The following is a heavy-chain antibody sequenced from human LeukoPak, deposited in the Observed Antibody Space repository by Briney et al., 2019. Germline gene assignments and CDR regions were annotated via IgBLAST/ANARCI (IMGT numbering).Heavy chain of an antibody. J-gene: IGHJ4*02. CDR1: GFTFSSYA. CDR3: AKSLSDGYDY. Sequence: PGGSLRLSCAASGFTFSSYAMHWVRQAPGKGLEWVAVISYDGSNKYYADSAKGRFTISRDNSKNTLHLQMNSLRADDTAVYYCAKSLSDGYDYWGQGTPVTVSS. D-gene: IGHD6-13*01. V-gene: IGHV3-30-3*01. CDR2: ISYDGSNK.